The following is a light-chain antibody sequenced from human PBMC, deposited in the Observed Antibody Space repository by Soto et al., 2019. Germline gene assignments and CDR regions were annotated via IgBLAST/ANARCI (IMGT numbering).Light chain of an antibody. V-gene: IGKV1-5*03. CDR1: QTISSW. CDR3: QHYNSYSEA. CDR2: KAS. Sequence: DIHMTQSPSTLSGSLGHMFTITWRASQTISSWLAWYQKKQGKAPKLVIYKASTLKSGVPSRFRGSGSGTELTITISSMQTDDFETYYCQHYNSYSEAFGHGTKVDIK. J-gene: IGKJ1*01.